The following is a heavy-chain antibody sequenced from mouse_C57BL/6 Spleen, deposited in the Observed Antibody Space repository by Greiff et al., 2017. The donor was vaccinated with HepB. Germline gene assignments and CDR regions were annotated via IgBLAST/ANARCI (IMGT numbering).Heavy chain of an antibody. CDR1: GYTFTSYW. J-gene: IGHJ3*01. V-gene: IGHV1-52*01. Sequence: VQLQQPGAELVRPGSSVKLSCKASGYTFTSYWMHWVKQRPIQGLEWIGNIDPSDSETHYNQKFKDKATLTVDKSYSTAYMQLSSLTSEDSAVYACARLYCSNYEGRFGCWGQGTLVTVSA. CDR2: IDPSDSET. CDR3: ARLYCSNYEGRFGC. D-gene: IGHD2-5*01.